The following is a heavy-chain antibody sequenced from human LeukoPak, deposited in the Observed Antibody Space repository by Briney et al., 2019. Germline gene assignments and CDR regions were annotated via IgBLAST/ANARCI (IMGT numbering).Heavy chain of an antibody. J-gene: IGHJ3*02. CDR3: ARGQLLDDYVWGSYRSGAFDI. D-gene: IGHD3-16*02. V-gene: IGHV4-4*02. Sequence: SGTLSLTCAVSGGSISSSNWWSWVRQPPGKGLEWIGEIYHSGSTNYNPSLKSRVTISVDKSKNQFSLKLSSVTAADTAVYYCARGQLLDDYVWGSYRSGAFDIWGQGTMVTVSS. CDR1: GGSISSSNW. CDR2: IYHSGST.